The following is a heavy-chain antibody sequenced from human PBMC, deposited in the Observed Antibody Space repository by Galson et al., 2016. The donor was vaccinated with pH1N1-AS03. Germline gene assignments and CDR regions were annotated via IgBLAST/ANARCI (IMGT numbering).Heavy chain of an antibody. D-gene: IGHD1-1*01. Sequence: SLRLSCAASGFIFNNHWMHWVRQPPGEGLVWVSRIDNDGRNTDYADSVKGRFIISRDNDKNTLYLEMNSLRVEDTSVYYCARDGMRGDACDIWGQGTMVTVSP. CDR2: IDNDGRNT. V-gene: IGHV3-74*01. CDR3: ARDGMRGDACDI. CDR1: GFIFNNHW. J-gene: IGHJ3*02.